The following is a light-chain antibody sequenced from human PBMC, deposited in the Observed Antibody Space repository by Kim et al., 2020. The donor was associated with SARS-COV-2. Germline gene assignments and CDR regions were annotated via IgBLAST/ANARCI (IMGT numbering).Light chain of an antibody. CDR3: QQYNNWLTWT. Sequence: SPGQSATLSCRASQSVSSNLAWYQQKPGQAPRLLIYGASTRATGIPARFSGSGSGTEFTLTISSLQSEDFAVYYCQQYNNWLTWTFCQGTKVYIK. J-gene: IGKJ1*01. CDR2: GAS. CDR1: QSVSSN. V-gene: IGKV3-15*01.